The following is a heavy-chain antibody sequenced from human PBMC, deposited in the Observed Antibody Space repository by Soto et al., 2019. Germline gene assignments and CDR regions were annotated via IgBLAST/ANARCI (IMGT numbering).Heavy chain of an antibody. Sequence: QVQLQESGPGLVKPSGTLSLTCAVSSDSVSSSNWWSWVRQPPGKGLEWIGEVFATGSTNYNPSLMTRVTISVDKSENHYSLNLSPVTAADTDISYCERRTTAELPSNWFDPWGQGTLVTVSS. CDR3: ERRTTAELPSNWFDP. CDR2: VFATGST. CDR1: SDSVSSSNW. J-gene: IGHJ5*02. D-gene: IGHD4-17*01. V-gene: IGHV4-4*02.